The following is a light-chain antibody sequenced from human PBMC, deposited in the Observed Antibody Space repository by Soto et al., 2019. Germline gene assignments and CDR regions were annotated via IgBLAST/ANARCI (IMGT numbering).Light chain of an antibody. V-gene: IGLV2-14*01. CDR2: EVS. CDR1: SSDVGGYNY. CDR3: TSYTSSSTPV. Sequence: QSVLTQPASVSGSPGQAITISCTGTSSDVGGYNYVSWYQQHPGKAPKLMIYEVSNRPSGVSDRFSGSKSGNTASLTISGLQAEDEADYYCTSYTSSSTPVFGTRTKVTVL. J-gene: IGLJ1*01.